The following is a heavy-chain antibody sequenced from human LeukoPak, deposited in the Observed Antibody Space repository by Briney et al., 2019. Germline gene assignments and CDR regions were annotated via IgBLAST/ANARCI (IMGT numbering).Heavy chain of an antibody. CDR1: GDSVSSNSAA. CDR2: TYYRSKWYN. D-gene: IGHD2-21*01. CDR3: ARQGGLGWLTLDY. J-gene: IGHJ4*02. Sequence: SQTLSLTCAISGDSVSSNSAAWNWVRQSPSRGLEWLARTYYRSKWYNDYAASVKSRISIDPDKSKDQVSLQLISVTPEDTAVYYCARQGGLGWLTLDYWGQGTLVTVSS. V-gene: IGHV6-1*01.